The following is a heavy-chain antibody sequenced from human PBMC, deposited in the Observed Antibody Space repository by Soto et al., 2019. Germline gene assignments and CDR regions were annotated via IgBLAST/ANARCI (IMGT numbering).Heavy chain of an antibody. CDR3: ARRRQPPDYGMDV. Sequence: GESLKISCNGSGYIFTSYWIGWVRQMPGKGLEWMGIIYPSDSDTRYSPSFQGQVTISADKSISTAYLQWSSLKASDTAMYYCARRRQPPDYGMDVWGQGTTVTVSS. V-gene: IGHV5-51*01. CDR1: GYIFTSYW. CDR2: IYPSDSDT. D-gene: IGHD6-13*01. J-gene: IGHJ6*02.